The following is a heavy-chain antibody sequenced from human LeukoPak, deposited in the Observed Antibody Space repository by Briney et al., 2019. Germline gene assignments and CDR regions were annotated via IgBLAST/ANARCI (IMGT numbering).Heavy chain of an antibody. CDR1: GGSISSGGYS. CDR3: ARKAGGLFDY. V-gene: IGHV4-31*03. Sequence: SQTLSLTCTVSGGSISSGGYSWSWIRQHPGKGLEWIGYIYYSGSTYYNPSLKSRVTISVDTSKNQFSLKLSSVTAADTAVYYCARKAGGLFDYWGQGTLVTVSS. CDR2: IYYSGST. J-gene: IGHJ4*02.